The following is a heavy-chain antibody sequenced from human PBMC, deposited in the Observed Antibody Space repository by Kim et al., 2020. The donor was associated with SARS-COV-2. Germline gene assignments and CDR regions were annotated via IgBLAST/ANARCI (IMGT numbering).Heavy chain of an antibody. D-gene: IGHD3-22*01. CDR1: GYTFISYD. J-gene: IGHJ4*01. CDR3: AHSFVYYNSSGYYPFEY. CDR2: MNPNSANT. V-gene: IGHV1-8*01. Sequence: ASVKVSCKASGYTFISYDINWVRQTPGQWLECLGLMNPNSANTGYAQKFHGRVPMTRDTSINTAYMDLYSLRSEDSAVYYCAHSFVYYNSSGYYPFEYWG.